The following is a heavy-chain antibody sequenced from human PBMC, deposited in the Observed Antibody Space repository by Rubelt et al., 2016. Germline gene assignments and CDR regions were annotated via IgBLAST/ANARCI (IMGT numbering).Heavy chain of an antibody. CDR1: GYSFTSYW. CDR3: SRLMGYSTIDY. D-gene: IGHD5-12*01. CDR2: IHPGDSAT. Sequence: EVQLVQSGAEVKKPGESLKISCKGSGYSFTSYWIGWVRQMPGKGLEWMGSIHPGDSATRYSPSFQGQVTISADKSINTAYLQWSSLKASDTAIYYCSRLMGYSTIDYWGQGTLVTVSS. V-gene: IGHV5-51*01. J-gene: IGHJ4*02.